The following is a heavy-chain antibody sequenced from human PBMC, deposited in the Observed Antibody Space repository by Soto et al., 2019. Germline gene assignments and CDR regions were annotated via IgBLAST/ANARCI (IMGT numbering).Heavy chain of an antibody. V-gene: IGHV3-30-3*01. Sequence: QVQLVESGGGVVQPGRSLRLSCAASGFTFSSYAMHWVRQAPGKGLEWVAVISYDGSNKYYADSVKGRFTISRDNSKNTLYLQMNSLRDEDTAVYYCARPLWSNDYNWGYFDLWGRGTLVTVSS. D-gene: IGHD4-4*01. CDR2: ISYDGSNK. J-gene: IGHJ2*01. CDR1: GFTFSSYA. CDR3: ARPLWSNDYNWGYFDL.